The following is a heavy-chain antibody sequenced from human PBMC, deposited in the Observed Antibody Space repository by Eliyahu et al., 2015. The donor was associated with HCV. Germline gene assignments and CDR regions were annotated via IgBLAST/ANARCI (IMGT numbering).Heavy chain of an antibody. D-gene: IGHD4-17*01. CDR3: ASDPPDTVXVKSFDS. V-gene: IGHV3-21*02. CDR2: IXXSSXYI. Sequence: EVQLVESGGGLVKPGGSLRLSCSGSGFSFSXSSMNWVRQAPGKGLGWVSSIXXSSXYIXXADSVKGRFTIXRDNAKNSLYLQMNSLRADDTAVYYCASDPPDTVXVKSFDSWGQGTLVTVSS. CDR1: GFSFSXSS. J-gene: IGHJ4*02.